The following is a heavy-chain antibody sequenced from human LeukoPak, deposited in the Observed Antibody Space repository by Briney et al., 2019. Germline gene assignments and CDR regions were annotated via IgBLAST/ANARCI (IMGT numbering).Heavy chain of an antibody. CDR3: ARGASYDYLLFDY. D-gene: IGHD3-16*01. Sequence: AGGSLRLSCAASGFTFSNYGMSWVRQAPGKGLEWVSSISSSSNYIYYAESVKGRFTISRDNAKNSLYLQMNSLRAEDTAVFYCARGASYDYLLFDYWGQGTLVTVSS. J-gene: IGHJ4*02. V-gene: IGHV3-21*04. CDR1: GFTFSNYG. CDR2: ISSSSNYI.